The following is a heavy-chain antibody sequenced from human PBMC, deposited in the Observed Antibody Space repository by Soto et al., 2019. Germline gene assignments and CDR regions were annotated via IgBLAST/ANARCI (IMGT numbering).Heavy chain of an antibody. D-gene: IGHD3-10*01. CDR2: IYSGGST. V-gene: IGHV3-53*01. CDR1: GFTVSSNY. J-gene: IGHJ3*02. Sequence: GGSLRLSCAASGFTVSSNYMSWVRQAPGKGLEWVSVIYSGGSTYYADSVKGRFTISRDNSKNTLYLQMNSLRAEDTAVYYCARSVGTMVRGVAFDIWGQGTMVTVSS. CDR3: ARSVGTMVRGVAFDI.